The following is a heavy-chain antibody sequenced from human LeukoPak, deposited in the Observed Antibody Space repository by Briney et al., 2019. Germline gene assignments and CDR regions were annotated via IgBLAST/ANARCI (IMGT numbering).Heavy chain of an antibody. CDR1: GFTFSSYG. D-gene: IGHD3-3*01. J-gene: IGHJ5*02. CDR3: AKDGVVISPFDP. Sequence: GGSLRLSCAASGFTFSSYGMHWVRQAPGKGLEWVAFIRYDGSNKYYADSVKGRFTISRDNSKNTLYLQMNSLRAEDTAVYYCAKDGVVISPFDPWGQGTLVTVSS. V-gene: IGHV3-30*02. CDR2: IRYDGSNK.